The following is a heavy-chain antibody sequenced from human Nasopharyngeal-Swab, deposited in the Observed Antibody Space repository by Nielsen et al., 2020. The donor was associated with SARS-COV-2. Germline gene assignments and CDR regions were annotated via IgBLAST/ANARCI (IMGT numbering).Heavy chain of an antibody. CDR2: INAGKGNT. Sequence: ASVKVSCKASGYTLSNYAMYWVRQAPGQRPEFMGWINAGKGNTIYSQRFQGRVRISRDTSANTVYMELNRLRSEDTAVYYCARVPAVAASRIDYWGQVTLVTVSS. CDR1: GYTLSNYA. V-gene: IGHV1-3*01. CDR3: ARVPAVAASRIDY. J-gene: IGHJ4*02. D-gene: IGHD6-19*01.